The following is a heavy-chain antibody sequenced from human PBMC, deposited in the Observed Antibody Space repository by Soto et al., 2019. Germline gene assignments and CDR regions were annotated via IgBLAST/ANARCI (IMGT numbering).Heavy chain of an antibody. CDR1: GFTVSNAW. J-gene: IGHJ6*02. CDR3: TTQYYDFWSGSYYYGMDV. D-gene: IGHD3-3*01. V-gene: IGHV3-15*07. CDR2: IKSKTDGGTT. Sequence: EVQLVESGGGLVKPGGSLRLSCAASGFTVSNAWMNWVRQAPGKGLEWVGRIKSKTDGGTTDYAAPVKGRFTISRDDSKNTLYLQMNSLNTEDTAVYYCTTQYYDFWSGSYYYGMDVWGQGTTVTVSS.